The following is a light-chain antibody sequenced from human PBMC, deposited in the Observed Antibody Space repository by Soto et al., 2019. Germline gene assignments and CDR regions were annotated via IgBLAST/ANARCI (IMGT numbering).Light chain of an antibody. CDR3: EYYGSSIT. J-gene: IGKJ4*01. CDR2: GTS. Sequence: EIGLTQSPGTLSLSPGERVTLSCRASQSISNNHLACYQQKPCHAPRLLIHGTSNRATGIPDRFSGSGSGTEFTLTFSRMEPEDFAVYYCEYYGSSITFGGGTKVDI. V-gene: IGKV3-20*01. CDR1: QSISNNH.